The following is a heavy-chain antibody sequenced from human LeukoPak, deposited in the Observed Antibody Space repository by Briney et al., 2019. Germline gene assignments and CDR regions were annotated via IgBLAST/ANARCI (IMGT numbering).Heavy chain of an antibody. D-gene: IGHD2-8*02. J-gene: IGHJ6*02. V-gene: IGHV3-74*01. Sequence: GGSLRLSCPASGFTLSDYWMHWARQVPGEGLVWVSRIDPGGSTTNYADSVKGRFTTSRDNAKNTLYLQMNSLRAEDTALYYCTRVQAGRSGLMDVWGRGTTVTVSS. CDR3: TRVQAGRSGLMDV. CDR1: GFTLSDYW. CDR2: IDPGGSTT.